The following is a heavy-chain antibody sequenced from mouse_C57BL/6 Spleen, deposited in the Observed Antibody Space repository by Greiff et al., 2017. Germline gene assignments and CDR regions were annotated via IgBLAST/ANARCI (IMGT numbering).Heavy chain of an antibody. J-gene: IGHJ2*01. CDR3: AREGDYYGFDY. CDR1: GYAFSSSW. Sequence: QVQLQQSGPELVKPGASVKISCKASGYAFSSSWMNWVKQRPGKGLEWIGRIYPGDGDTNYNGKFKGKATLTADKSSSTAYMQLSSLTSEDSAVYFCAREGDYYGFDYWGQGTTLTVSS. D-gene: IGHD1-1*01. V-gene: IGHV1-82*01. CDR2: IYPGDGDT.